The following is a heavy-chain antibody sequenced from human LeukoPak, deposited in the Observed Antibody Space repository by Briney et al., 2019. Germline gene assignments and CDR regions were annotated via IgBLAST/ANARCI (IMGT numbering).Heavy chain of an antibody. V-gene: IGHV3-9*01. J-gene: IGHJ6*02. CDR3: AKDVGATGAYYYYGMDV. D-gene: IGHD1-26*01. CDR2: ISWNSGSI. Sequence: PGRSLRLSCAASGFTFDDYAMHWVRQAPGKGLEWVSGISWNSGSIGYADSVKGRFTISRDNAKNSLYLQMNSLRAEDTALYYCAKDVGATGAYYYYGMDVWGQGTTVTVSS. CDR1: GFTFDDYA.